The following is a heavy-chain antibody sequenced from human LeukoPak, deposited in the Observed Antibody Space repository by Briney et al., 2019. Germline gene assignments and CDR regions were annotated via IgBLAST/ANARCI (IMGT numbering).Heavy chain of an antibody. CDR1: GFTFSSYS. D-gene: IGHD3-3*01. CDR3: AKIPQVAIFSVPNFDY. Sequence: GGSLRLSCAASGFTFSSYSMNWVRQAPGKGLELVSSISSTGRYIRDADSVKGRFTISRDNSKNTLFLQMHSLRAEDTAVYYCAKIPQVAIFSVPNFDYWGQGTLVTVSS. J-gene: IGHJ4*02. CDR2: ISSTGRYI. V-gene: IGHV3-21*04.